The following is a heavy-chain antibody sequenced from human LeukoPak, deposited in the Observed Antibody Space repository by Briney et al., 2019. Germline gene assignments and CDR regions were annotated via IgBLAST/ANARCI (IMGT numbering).Heavy chain of an antibody. CDR2: ITSSSSYI. Sequence: PGGSLRLSCAASGFTFSSYSMNWVRQAPGKGLEWVSSITSSSSYIYYADSVKGRFTISRDNAKNSLYLQMNSLRAEDTAVYYCARGGDIVVVPAAWGQGTLVTVSS. D-gene: IGHD2-2*01. CDR1: GFTFSSYS. V-gene: IGHV3-21*01. CDR3: ARGGDIVVVPAA. J-gene: IGHJ4*02.